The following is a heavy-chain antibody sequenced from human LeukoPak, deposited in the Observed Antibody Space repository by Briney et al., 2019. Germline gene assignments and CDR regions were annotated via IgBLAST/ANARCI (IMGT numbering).Heavy chain of an antibody. Sequence: GGSLRLSCAASGFTFSSHGMHWVRQAPGKGLDWVAVIWYDGSKTLYADFVKGRFTISRDDSKNTLYLQMNSLRAEDTAVYYCAREASGYYRDFWGQGTLVTVSS. CDR2: IWYDGSKT. D-gene: IGHD3-3*01. V-gene: IGHV3-33*08. CDR1: GFTFSSHG. CDR3: AREASGYYRDF. J-gene: IGHJ4*02.